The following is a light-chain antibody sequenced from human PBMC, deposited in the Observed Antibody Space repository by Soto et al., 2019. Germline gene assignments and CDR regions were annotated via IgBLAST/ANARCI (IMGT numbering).Light chain of an antibody. Sequence: ENVLTQSPGTLSLSPGESATLSCRASQIVYNGYLAWYQQKPGQPPRLLIFGASTRASGVPDRFSGSESGTDFTLTINRLQPEDFAVYYCQQYVSSTRTFGQGTRVELK. CDR3: QQYVSSTRT. V-gene: IGKV3-20*01. J-gene: IGKJ1*01. CDR1: QIVYNGY. CDR2: GAS.